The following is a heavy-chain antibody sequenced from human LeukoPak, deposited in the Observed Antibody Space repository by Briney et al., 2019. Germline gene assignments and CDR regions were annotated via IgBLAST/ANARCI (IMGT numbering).Heavy chain of an antibody. V-gene: IGHV4-59*01. Sequence: IAYIYYSGITKYTPSLKSGVNISVDTSKKQFSLKLSSVTAADTAVYYCARAERWLQLIDYWGQGTLVTVSS. D-gene: IGHD5-24*01. CDR2: IYYSGIT. J-gene: IGHJ4*02. CDR3: ARAERWLQLIDY.